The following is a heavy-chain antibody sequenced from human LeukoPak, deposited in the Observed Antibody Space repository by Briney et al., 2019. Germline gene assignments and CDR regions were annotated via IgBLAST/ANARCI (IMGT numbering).Heavy chain of an antibody. V-gene: IGHV4-4*07. CDR2: IYTTGRT. CDR3: ARSGYTISAYHSDF. D-gene: IGHD5-18*01. J-gene: IGHJ4*02. Sequence: PETLSLTCDVSGVSIQSYWWSWVRKPAGKGLEWIGRIYTTGRTNYSPSFQSRVTMSIDVSSNQFSLTLRSVTAADTAVYYCARSGYTISAYHSDFWGQGAPFTVSS. CDR1: GVSIQSYW.